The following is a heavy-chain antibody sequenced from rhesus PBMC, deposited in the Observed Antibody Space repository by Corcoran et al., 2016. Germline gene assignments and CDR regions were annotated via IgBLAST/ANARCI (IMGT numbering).Heavy chain of an antibody. CDR2: ISGSDGST. Sequence: QLQLQESGPGLVKPSETLSLTCAVSGGSIRDNWWSWILQPPGKGLEWIGRISGSDGSTSYNPSFKSRVTISTDTSKNHLSLKLISVTAADTAVYYCARDRIYSGYDYWGQGVLVTVSS. CDR3: ARDRIYSGYDY. J-gene: IGHJ4*01. D-gene: IGHD5-24*01. CDR1: GGSIRDNW. V-gene: IGHV4-173*01.